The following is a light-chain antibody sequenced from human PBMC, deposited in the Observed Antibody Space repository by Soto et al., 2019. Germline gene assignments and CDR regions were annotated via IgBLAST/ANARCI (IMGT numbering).Light chain of an antibody. Sequence: EIVLTQSPSTLSLSPGERATLSCRASQSVSGNLAWYQQKPGQAPRLLIYRASTRATGVPARFSGSGSGTEFTLTISSLQSEDVSVYFCQHYNFWPHTFGQGTKVDIK. J-gene: IGKJ2*01. CDR2: RAS. CDR1: QSVSGN. CDR3: QHYNFWPHT. V-gene: IGKV3-15*01.